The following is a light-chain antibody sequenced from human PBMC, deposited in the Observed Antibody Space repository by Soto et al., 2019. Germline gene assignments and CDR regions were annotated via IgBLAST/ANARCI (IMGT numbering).Light chain of an antibody. V-gene: IGKV3-15*01. J-gene: IGKJ1*01. Sequence: EIVMTHSPSTLALSPVVRATLSCSASQIISDTLACYQQKPGQAPRLLIYGASKRATGFPARFTGSGSGTEFTLTISSLQSEDFAVYYCQQYHIWPPRTSGQGTKVDIK. CDR3: QQYHIWPPRT. CDR1: QIISDT. CDR2: GAS.